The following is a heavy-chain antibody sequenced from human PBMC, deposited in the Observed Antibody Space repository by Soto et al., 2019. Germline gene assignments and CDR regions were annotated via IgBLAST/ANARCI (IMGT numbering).Heavy chain of an antibody. CDR3: ARAPKVSGSSQTRPDF. D-gene: IGHD6-6*01. J-gene: IGHJ4*02. CDR2: ISQSGNT. Sequence: SETLSLTCSLYSGSLSGYYWSWIRQPPGKGLEWIAEISQSGNTNYSPSLKSRVSISIDTSKKQFSLNLASVSAADTAVYYCARAPKVSGSSQTRPDFWGQGTLVTVSA. CDR1: SGSLSGYY. V-gene: IGHV4-34*01.